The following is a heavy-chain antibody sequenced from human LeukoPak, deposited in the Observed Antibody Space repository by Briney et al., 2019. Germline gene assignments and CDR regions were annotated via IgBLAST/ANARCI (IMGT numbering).Heavy chain of an antibody. D-gene: IGHD3-10*01. Sequence: ASVKVSCKASGYTFTSYYMHWVRQAPGQGLEWMGIINPSGGSTSYAQKFQGRVTMTRDMSTSTVYMELSSLRSEDTAVYYCARRAVRGVTGFDPWGQGTLVTVSS. CDR2: INPSGGST. J-gene: IGHJ5*02. V-gene: IGHV1-46*01. CDR3: ARRAVRGVTGFDP. CDR1: GYTFTSYY.